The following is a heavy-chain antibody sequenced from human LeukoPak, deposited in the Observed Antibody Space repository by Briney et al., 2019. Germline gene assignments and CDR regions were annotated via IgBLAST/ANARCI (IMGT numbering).Heavy chain of an antibody. J-gene: IGHJ4*02. CDR2: ITGNNGNT. CDR1: GYTFSGYG. CDR3: ARDQRNSGSYRFEY. V-gene: IGHV1-18*01. Sequence: ASVKVSCKTSGYTFSGYGISWVRQAPGQGLEWMGWITGNNGNTNYAPSLQGRVTKTTDTSTNTVYMELTSLKSDDTAVYYCARDQRNSGSYRFEYWGQGTLVTVSS. D-gene: IGHD1-26*01.